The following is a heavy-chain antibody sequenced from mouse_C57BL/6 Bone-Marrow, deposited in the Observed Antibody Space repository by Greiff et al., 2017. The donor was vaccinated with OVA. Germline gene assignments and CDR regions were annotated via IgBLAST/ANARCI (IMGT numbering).Heavy chain of an antibody. CDR2: IDPENGDT. Sequence: VQLQQPGAELVRPGASVKLSCTASGFNIKDDYMHWVKQRPEQGLEWIGWIDPENGDTEYASKFQGKATITADTSSNTAYLQLSSLTSEDTAVYYCTGYSSWFAYWGQGTLVTVSA. CDR1: GFNIKDDY. J-gene: IGHJ3*01. D-gene: IGHD2-5*01. V-gene: IGHV14-4*01. CDR3: TGYSSWFAY.